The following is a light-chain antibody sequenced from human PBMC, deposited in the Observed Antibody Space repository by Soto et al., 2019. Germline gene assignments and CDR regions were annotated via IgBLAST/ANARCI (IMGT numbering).Light chain of an antibody. CDR1: QSVSARY. CDR3: QQYGSSPLT. V-gene: IGKV3-20*01. Sequence: DIALTPSPDTPYLPPGERATLSCRVRQSVSARYLAWYQHKPGQAPRLLMYRASRTATGIPYRFSGSGSVTDFTLTISRLDPEDFEVYFCQQYGSSPLTFGGVTK. J-gene: IGKJ4*01. CDR2: RAS.